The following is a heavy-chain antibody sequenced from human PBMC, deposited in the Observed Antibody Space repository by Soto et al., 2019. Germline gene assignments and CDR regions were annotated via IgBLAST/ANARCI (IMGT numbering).Heavy chain of an antibody. J-gene: IGHJ5*02. D-gene: IGHD2-15*01. CDR1: GGTFSSYA. V-gene: IGHV1-69*13. Sequence: SVKVSCKASGGTFSSYAISWVRQAPGQGLEWMGGIIPIFGTANYAKKFQGRVTITADESTSTAYMELSSLRSEDTAVYYCARDLAGYGSGGSCYYLRFDPWGQGTLVTVSS. CDR2: IIPIFGTA. CDR3: ARDLAGYGSGGSCYYLRFDP.